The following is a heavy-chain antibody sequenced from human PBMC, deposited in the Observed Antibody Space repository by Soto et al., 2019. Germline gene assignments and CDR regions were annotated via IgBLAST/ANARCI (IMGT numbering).Heavy chain of an antibody. CDR1: GYTFTSYA. CDR2: INAGNGNT. J-gene: IGHJ3*02. CDR3: ARWPYEGRIAAAFDI. V-gene: IGHV1-3*05. D-gene: IGHD6-13*01. Sequence: QVQXVQSGAEEKKPGASVKVSCKASGYTFTSYAMHWVRQAPGQRLEWMGWINAGNGNTKYSQKFQGRVTITRDTSARTANMELSSLRSEDTAVYYCARWPYEGRIAAAFDIWGQGTMVTVSS.